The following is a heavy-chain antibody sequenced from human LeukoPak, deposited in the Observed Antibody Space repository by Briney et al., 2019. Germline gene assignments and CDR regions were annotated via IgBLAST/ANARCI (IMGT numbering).Heavy chain of an antibody. CDR1: GYSISSGYY. J-gene: IGHJ4*02. CDR2: IYHSGGT. V-gene: IGHV4-38-2*01. CDR3: ARQAGSYYRFDY. Sequence: SETLSLTCAVSGYSISSGYYWGWIRQPPGKGLEWIGSIYHSGGTYYNPSLKSRVTISVDTSKNQFSLKLSSVTAADTAVYYCARQAGSYYRFDYWGQGTLVTVSS. D-gene: IGHD3-10*01.